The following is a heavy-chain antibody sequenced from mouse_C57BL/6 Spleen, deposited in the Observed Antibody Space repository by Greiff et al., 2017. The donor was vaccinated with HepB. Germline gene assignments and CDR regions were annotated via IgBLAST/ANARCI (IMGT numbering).Heavy chain of an antibody. CDR2: ILPGSGST. J-gene: IGHJ2*01. CDR3: ARPLYYEYDGGDYFDY. V-gene: IGHV1-9*01. D-gene: IGHD2-4*01. Sequence: VQLVESGAELMKPGASVKLSCKATGYTFTGYWLEWVKQRPGHGLEWIGEILPGSGSTNYNEKFKGKATFTADTSSNTAYMQLSSLTTEDSAIYYCARPLYYEYDGGDYFDYWGQGTTLTVSS. CDR1: GYTFTGYW.